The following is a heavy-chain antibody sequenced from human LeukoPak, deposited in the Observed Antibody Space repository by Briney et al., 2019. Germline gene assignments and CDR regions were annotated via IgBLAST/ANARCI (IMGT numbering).Heavy chain of an antibody. CDR2: ISWNSGSI. CDR1: GFTFDDYA. V-gene: IGHV3-9*01. J-gene: IGHJ4*02. CDR3: ARDGFSTGSHDY. D-gene: IGHD6-19*01. Sequence: GGSLRPSCAASGFTFDDYAMHWVRQAPGKGLEWVSGISWNSGSIGYADSVKGRFTISRDNTKNSVFLQMNSLRADDTAVYYCARDGFSTGSHDYWGQGTMVAVSS.